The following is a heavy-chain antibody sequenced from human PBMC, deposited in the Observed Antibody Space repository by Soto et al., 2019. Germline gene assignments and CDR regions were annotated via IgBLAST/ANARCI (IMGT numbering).Heavy chain of an antibody. J-gene: IGHJ4*02. CDR3: ARGGQVVVVTAALDY. Sequence: QVQLMQSGAEVKKPGASVKVSCKASGDTFTDYYIHWVRQAPGQGLEWMGTVNPSGGHTTYAQHFLGRVTVTRDTSTSPLYMELTSLTSDDTARYYCARGGQVVVVTAALDYWGQGTLVTVSS. CDR2: VNPSGGHT. D-gene: IGHD2-21*02. V-gene: IGHV1-46*01. CDR1: GDTFTDYY.